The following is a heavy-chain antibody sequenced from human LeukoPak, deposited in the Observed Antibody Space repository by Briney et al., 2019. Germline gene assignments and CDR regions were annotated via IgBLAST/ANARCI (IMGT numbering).Heavy chain of an antibody. CDR3: ARDGSLVVVPAALDY. J-gene: IGHJ4*02. V-gene: IGHV4-34*01. CDR2: INHSGST. D-gene: IGHD2-2*01. CDR1: GGSFSGYY. Sequence: SETLSLTCAVYGGSFSGYYWSWIRQPPGKGLEWIGEINHSGSTNYNPSLKSRVTISVDTSKNQFSLKLSSVTAADTAVYYCARDGSLVVVPAALDYWGQGTLVTVSS.